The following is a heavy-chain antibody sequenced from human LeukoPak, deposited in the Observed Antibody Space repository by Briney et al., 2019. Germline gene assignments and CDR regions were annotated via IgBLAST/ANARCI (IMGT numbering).Heavy chain of an antibody. D-gene: IGHD6-19*01. CDR2: IKSKTDGGTT. CDR3: TTDLGSGWRLYYFDY. V-gene: IGHV3-15*01. CDR1: GFIFSDYS. Sequence: GGSLRLSCAAYGFIFSDYSMNWVRQAPGKGLEWVGRIKSKTDGGTTDYAAPVKGRFTISRDDSKNTLYLQMNSLKTEDTAVYYCTTDLGSGWRLYYFDYWGQGTLVTVSS. J-gene: IGHJ4*02.